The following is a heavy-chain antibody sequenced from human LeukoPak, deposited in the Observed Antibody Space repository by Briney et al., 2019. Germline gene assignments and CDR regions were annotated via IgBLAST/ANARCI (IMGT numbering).Heavy chain of an antibody. CDR1: RFTFSSYW. J-gene: IGHJ4*02. V-gene: IGHV3-74*01. Sequence: GGSMRLSCAASRFTFSSYWMHWVRHARGKELMWVSHINTDGSSTSYAESVKGRFTTSRDNAKNTLNLQMNSLRAEDTAVYHCARDTYEASGYYYGPFDYWGQGTLVTVSS. CDR2: INTDGSST. CDR3: ARDTYEASGYYYGPFDY. D-gene: IGHD3-22*01.